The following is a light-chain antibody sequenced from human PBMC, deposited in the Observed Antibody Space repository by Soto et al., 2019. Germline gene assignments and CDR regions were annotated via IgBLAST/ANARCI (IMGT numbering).Light chain of an antibody. V-gene: IGLV2-23*01. J-gene: IGLJ1*01. CDR2: EGS. CDR3: CSYAGSSTPYV. Sequence: QSALAQPASVSGSPGQSITISCTGSGRDIGAYDYVSWYQQHPGKAPKLMIYEGSKRPSGVSNRFSGSKSGNTASLTISGLQAEDEADYYCCSYAGSSTPYVFGTGTKVTVL. CDR1: GRDIGAYDY.